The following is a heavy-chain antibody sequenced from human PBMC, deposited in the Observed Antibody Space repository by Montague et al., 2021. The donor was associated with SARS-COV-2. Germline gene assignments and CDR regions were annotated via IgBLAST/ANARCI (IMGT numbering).Heavy chain of an antibody. D-gene: IGHD2/OR15-2a*01. CDR1: GFTFNNFG. CDR3: SKDATTFWLERGRGTFDC. Sequence: SLRLSCAASGFTFNNFGMHWVRQAPGQGLEWVAVISYDGSIQYYADSVKGRFTISRDWSKSTLYLQMSSLRPEDTAVYYCSKDATTFWLERGRGTFDCWGRGTLVAVSS. J-gene: IGHJ4*02. V-gene: IGHV3-30*18. CDR2: ISYDGSIQ.